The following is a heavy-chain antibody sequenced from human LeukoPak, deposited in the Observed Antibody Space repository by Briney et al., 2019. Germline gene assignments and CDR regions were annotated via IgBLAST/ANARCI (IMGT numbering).Heavy chain of an antibody. CDR3: ATGRIVVGAAPQPNYYCMDV. D-gene: IGHD2-15*01. V-gene: IGHV1-24*01. Sequence: ASVKVSRKVSGYTLTELSMPWVRQAPGNGREWMGGFDPEDGETNSAQKCQGRVTMTEDTSTDTAYMELSSLRSEDTAVYYCATGRIVVGAAPQPNYYCMDVWGQGTTVTVSS. CDR1: GYTLTELS. CDR2: FDPEDGET. J-gene: IGHJ6*02.